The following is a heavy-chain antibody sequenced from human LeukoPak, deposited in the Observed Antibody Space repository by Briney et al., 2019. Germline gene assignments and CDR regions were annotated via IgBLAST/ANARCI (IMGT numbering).Heavy chain of an antibody. CDR3: ARDRGIVVVPAATINGFDP. D-gene: IGHD2-2*01. V-gene: IGHV3-23*01. CDR1: GFTFSSYA. CDR2: ISGSGGST. J-gene: IGHJ5*02. Sequence: GGSLRLSCAASGFTFSSYAMSWVRQAPGKGLEWVSAISGSGGSTYYADSVKGRFTISRDNSKNTLYLQMNSLRAEDTAVYYCARDRGIVVVPAATINGFDPWGQGTLVTVSS.